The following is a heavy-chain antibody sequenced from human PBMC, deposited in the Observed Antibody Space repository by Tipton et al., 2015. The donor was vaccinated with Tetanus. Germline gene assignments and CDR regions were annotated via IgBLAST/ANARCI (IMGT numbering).Heavy chain of an antibody. V-gene: IGHV4-34*01. CDR1: GGSFSAYY. CDR3: ARTTRRWLHPDF. CDR2: INHSGST. D-gene: IGHD5-24*01. J-gene: IGHJ4*02. Sequence: TLSLTCAVYGGSFSAYYWSWIRQSPGKGLEWIGEINHSGSTTYSPSFKSRVTISVDTAKNQFSLQLRSVTAADTAVYYCARTTRRWLHPDFWGPGTLVTVSS.